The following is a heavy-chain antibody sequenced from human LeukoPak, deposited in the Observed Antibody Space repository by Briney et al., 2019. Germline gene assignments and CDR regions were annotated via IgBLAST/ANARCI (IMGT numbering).Heavy chain of an antibody. CDR3: AGPRSGNRPARVFDI. Sequence: ASVKVSCKASGYTFTSYGISWVRQAPGQGLEWMGWISAYNGNTNYAQKFQGRVTITTDESTSTAYMELSSLRSEDTAVYYCAGPRSGNRPARVFDIWGQGTMVTVSS. J-gene: IGHJ3*02. CDR2: ISAYNGNT. D-gene: IGHD3-3*01. CDR1: GYTFTSYG. V-gene: IGHV1-18*01.